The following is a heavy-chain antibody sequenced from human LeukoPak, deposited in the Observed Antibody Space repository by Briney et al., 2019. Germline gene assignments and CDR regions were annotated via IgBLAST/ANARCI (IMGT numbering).Heavy chain of an antibody. V-gene: IGHV3-30*03. J-gene: IGHJ4*02. D-gene: IGHD3-9*01. CDR3: ATLGVPSTGSFDY. CDR2: ISYDGSNK. Sequence: GGSLRLSCAASGFTFSSYGMHWVRQAPGKGLEWVPVISYDGSNKYYADSVKGRFTISRDNSKNTLYLQMNSLRAEDTAVYYCATLGVPSTGSFDYWGQGTLVTVSS. CDR1: GFTFSSYG.